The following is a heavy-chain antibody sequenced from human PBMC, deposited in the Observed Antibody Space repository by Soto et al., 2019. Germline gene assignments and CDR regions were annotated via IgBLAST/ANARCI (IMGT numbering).Heavy chain of an antibody. Sequence: PSETLSLTCAVYGGSFSGYYWSWIRQPPGKGLEWIGEINHSGSTNYNPSLKSRVTISVDTSKNQFSLKLSSVTAADTAVYYCARTRTVAYYYGMDVWGQGTTVTVSS. CDR2: INHSGST. CDR1: GGSFSGYY. D-gene: IGHD4-4*01. J-gene: IGHJ6*02. CDR3: ARTRTVAYYYGMDV. V-gene: IGHV4-34*01.